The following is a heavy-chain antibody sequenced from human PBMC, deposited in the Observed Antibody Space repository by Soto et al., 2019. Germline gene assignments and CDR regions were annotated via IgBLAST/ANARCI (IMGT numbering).Heavy chain of an antibody. J-gene: IGHJ6*02. D-gene: IGHD6-6*01. V-gene: IGHV3-74*01. CDR2: INSDGSST. CDR1: GFTFSSYW. Sequence: GGSLRLSCAASGFTFSSYWMHWVRQAPGKGLVWVSRINSDGSSTSYADSVKGRFTISRDNAKNTLYLQMNSLRAEDTAVYYCASLQLVLPYYYGMDVWGQGTTVTVSS. CDR3: ASLQLVLPYYYGMDV.